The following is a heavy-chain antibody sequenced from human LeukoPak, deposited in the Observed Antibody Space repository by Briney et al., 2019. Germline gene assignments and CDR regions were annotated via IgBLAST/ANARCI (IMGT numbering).Heavy chain of an antibody. Sequence: ASVKVSCKASGGTFNDYAITWVRQAPGHGLEWVGRIIPMFGAAKYAQKFQGRVTITTDESTSTAYMQLSSLRSEDTAVYYCARGCIVVAGTMAVMDVWGKGTKVTVSS. CDR1: GGTFNDYA. J-gene: IGHJ6*03. CDR2: IIPMFGAA. V-gene: IGHV1-69*05. D-gene: IGHD6-19*01. CDR3: ARGCIVVAGTMAVMDV.